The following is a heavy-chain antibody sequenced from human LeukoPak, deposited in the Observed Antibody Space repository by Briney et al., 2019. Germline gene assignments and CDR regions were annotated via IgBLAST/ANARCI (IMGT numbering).Heavy chain of an antibody. V-gene: IGHV1-18*01. CDR3: ARDYYDISTGYYNFDY. CDR1: GGTFSSYA. CDR2: ISVHNGNT. Sequence: ASVKVSCKASGGTFSSYAISWVRQAPGQGLEWMGWISVHNGNTNYAQKFQGRVFMTTDTSTSTVYMELRSLKSDDTAVYYCARDYYDISTGYYNFDYWGQGTLVTVSS. D-gene: IGHD3-9*01. J-gene: IGHJ4*02.